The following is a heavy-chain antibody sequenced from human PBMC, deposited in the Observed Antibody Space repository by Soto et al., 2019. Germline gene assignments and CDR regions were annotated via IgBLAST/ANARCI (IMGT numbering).Heavy chain of an antibody. J-gene: IGHJ6*02. D-gene: IGHD5-18*01. CDR1: GYTFTGYY. CDR2: INPNSGGT. V-gene: IGHV1-2*04. Sequence: ASVKVSCKASGYTFTGYYMHWVRQAPGQGLEWMGWINPNSGGTNYAQKFQGWVTMTRDTSISTAYMELSRLRSDDTAVYYCARVKIQLWSRYYYYGMDVWGQRTTVTVSS. CDR3: ARVKIQLWSRYYYYGMDV.